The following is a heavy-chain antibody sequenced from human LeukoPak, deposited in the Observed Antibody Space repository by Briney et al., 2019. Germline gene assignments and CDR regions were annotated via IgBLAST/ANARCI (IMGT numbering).Heavy chain of an antibody. D-gene: IGHD2-2*01. J-gene: IGHJ5*02. CDR1: GGSISSSSYY. Sequence: PSETVSLTCTVSGGSISSSSYYWVWIRQPPGKGLEWIGSIYYSGSTYYNPPLKSRITISVDTSKNQFSLKLSSVTAADTAVYYCARSYPIVVVPAAMGECWFDPWGQGTLVTVSS. V-gene: IGHV4-39*07. CDR2: IYYSGST. CDR3: ARSYPIVVVPAAMGECWFDP.